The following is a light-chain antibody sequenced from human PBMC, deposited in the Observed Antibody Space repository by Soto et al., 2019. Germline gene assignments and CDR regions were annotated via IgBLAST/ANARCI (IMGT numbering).Light chain of an antibody. CDR3: TSYASGSSHVV. Sequence: QSVLTQPASVSGSPGQSITLSCTGTSSDIGGYDYVSWYQRHPGKAPKLIIYDVNNRPSGVSNRFSGSKSGNTASLTISGLQAEDDADYYCTSYASGSSHVVFGGGTKVTVL. V-gene: IGLV2-14*01. CDR1: SSDIGGYDY. CDR2: DVN. J-gene: IGLJ2*01.